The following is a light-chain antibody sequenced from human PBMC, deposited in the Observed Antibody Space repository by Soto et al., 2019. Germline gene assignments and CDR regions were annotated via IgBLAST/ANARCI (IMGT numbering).Light chain of an antibody. CDR3: QQYGRSPGLFT. CDR2: DAS. CDR1: QSVSNTY. V-gene: IGKV3-20*01. J-gene: IGKJ3*01. Sequence: EIVLTQSPGTLSLSPGERATLSCRASQSVSNTYLAWYQQKPGQAPRLLIYDASSSATAIPDRFSGSGSGTDFTLTICRVEPEDFAGYYCQQYGRSPGLFTFGPGTKVDIK.